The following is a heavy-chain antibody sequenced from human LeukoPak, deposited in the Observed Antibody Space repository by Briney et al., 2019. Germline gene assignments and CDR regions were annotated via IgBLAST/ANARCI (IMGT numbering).Heavy chain of an antibody. V-gene: IGHV3-30*02. CDR3: AKDRGCFDP. CDR1: GFTFSSYG. J-gene: IGHJ5*02. Sequence: PGGSLRLSCAASGFTFSSYGMHWVRQAPGKGLEWVAFIQNDGSNEYYADSVRGRFTISRDNSKKTVHLQMNSLKTEDTALYYCAKDRGCFDPWGQGTLATVSS. CDR2: IQNDGSNE.